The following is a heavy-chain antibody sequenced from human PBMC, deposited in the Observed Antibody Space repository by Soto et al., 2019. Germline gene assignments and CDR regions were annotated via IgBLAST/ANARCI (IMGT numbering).Heavy chain of an antibody. Sequence: PSETLSLTCTVSGGSISNYYWSWIRQPPGRGLEWIGHIFYSGSTNYNPALKSRVAISLDTSKNQFSLKLNSVTAADTAVYYCATVIATTSAFLDYWGQGSLVTVSS. J-gene: IGHJ4*02. D-gene: IGHD1-7*01. V-gene: IGHV4-59*08. CDR2: IFYSGST. CDR3: ATVIATTSAFLDY. CDR1: GGSISNYY.